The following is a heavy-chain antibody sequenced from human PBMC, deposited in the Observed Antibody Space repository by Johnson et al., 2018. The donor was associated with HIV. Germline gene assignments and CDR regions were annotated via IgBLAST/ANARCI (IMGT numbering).Heavy chain of an antibody. Sequence: VQLVESGGDLVQPGGSLRLSCAASGFTFSNYWMSWVRQAPGKGLEWVANIKQDGSEKYYVDSVRGRFTISRDNAQNSLNLQMNSLRAEDTAVYYCAREHSLQSSSLDIWGQGTVVTVSS. CDR2: IKQDGSEK. D-gene: IGHD6-6*01. J-gene: IGHJ3*02. CDR3: AREHSLQSSSLDI. CDR1: GFTFSNYW. V-gene: IGHV3-7*01.